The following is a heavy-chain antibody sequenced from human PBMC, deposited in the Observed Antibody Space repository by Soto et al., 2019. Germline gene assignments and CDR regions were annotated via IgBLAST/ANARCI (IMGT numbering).Heavy chain of an antibody. CDR3: ARVGYSSSYNWFDP. CDR2: ISSSSSYI. J-gene: IGHJ5*02. D-gene: IGHD6-6*01. V-gene: IGHV3-21*01. CDR1: GFTFSSYS. Sequence: GGSLRLSCAASGFTFSSYSMNWVRQAPGKGLEWVSSISSSSSYIYYADSVKGRFTISRDNAKNSLDLQMNSLRAEDTAVYYCARVGYSSSYNWFDPWGQGTLVTVSS.